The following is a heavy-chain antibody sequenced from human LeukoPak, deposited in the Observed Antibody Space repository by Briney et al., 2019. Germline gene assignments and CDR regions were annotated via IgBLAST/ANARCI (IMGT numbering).Heavy chain of an antibody. CDR1: GFTFSSYA. Sequence: GGSLRLSCAASGFTFSSYAMHWVRQAPGKGLEWVANINKDGGEKYYVDSVKGRFTISRDNAKNSLYLQMNSLRADDTAVYYCVKDSPPRYSGSPPAYWGQGTLVTVSS. J-gene: IGHJ4*02. V-gene: IGHV3-7*03. CDR3: VKDSPPRYSGSPPAY. CDR2: INKDGGEK. D-gene: IGHD1-26*01.